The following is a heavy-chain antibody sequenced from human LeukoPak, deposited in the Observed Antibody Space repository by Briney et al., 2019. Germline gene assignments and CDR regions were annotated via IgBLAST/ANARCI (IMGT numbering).Heavy chain of an antibody. V-gene: IGHV3-23*01. CDR3: AKGPAAGTYDY. Sequence: QPGGSLRLACAASGFTFSSYAMSWVRQAPGKGLEWVSGISHSGGSTYYADSVKGRFTISRDNSKNTLYLQMNSLRAEDTAVYYCAKGPAAGTYDYWGQGTLVTVSS. CDR2: ISHSGGST. D-gene: IGHD6-13*01. CDR1: GFTFSSYA. J-gene: IGHJ4*02.